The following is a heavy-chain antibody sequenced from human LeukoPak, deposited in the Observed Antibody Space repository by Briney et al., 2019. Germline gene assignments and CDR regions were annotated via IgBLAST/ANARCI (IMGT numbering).Heavy chain of an antibody. Sequence: AGGSLRLSCAASGFTFSNYWMGWVRQAPRKGLEWVANINQDGSGKSYVDSVKGRFTISRDNAKSSLFLEMNRLRVEDTAMYYCARTSRSSSIDDWGQGTLVTVSS. CDR1: GFTFSNYW. V-gene: IGHV3-7*01. J-gene: IGHJ4*02. CDR2: INQDGSGK. D-gene: IGHD2-15*01. CDR3: ARTSRSSSIDD.